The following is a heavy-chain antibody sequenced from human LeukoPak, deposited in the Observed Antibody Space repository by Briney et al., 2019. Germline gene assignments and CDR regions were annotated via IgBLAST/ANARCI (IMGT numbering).Heavy chain of an antibody. V-gene: IGHV1-2*02. CDR3: ARDDILTTAAHLL. CDR2: INPNSGGT. J-gene: IGHJ4*02. D-gene: IGHD3-9*01. CDR1: GYTFTGYY. Sequence: ASVKVSCKASGYTFTGYYMHWVRQAAGQGLEWMGWINPNSGGTNYAQKFQGRVTMTRDTSISTAYMELSRLRSDDTAVYSCARDDILTTAAHLLWGQGTLVTVSS.